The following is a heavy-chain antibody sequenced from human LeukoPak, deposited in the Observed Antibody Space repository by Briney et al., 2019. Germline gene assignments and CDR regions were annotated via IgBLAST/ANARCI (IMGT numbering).Heavy chain of an antibody. CDR3: ARGPLIGGDYWDY. Sequence: GGSLRLSCAGSGFSFSTYSVNWVRQAPGKGLEWVSSISSTTSSKYYADSVRGRFTISRDHAKSSLYLQMNSLRTDDTAMYYCARGPLIGGDYWDYWGQGTLVTVSS. V-gene: IGHV3-21*06. D-gene: IGHD4-17*01. CDR2: ISSTTSSK. J-gene: IGHJ4*02. CDR1: GFSFSTYS.